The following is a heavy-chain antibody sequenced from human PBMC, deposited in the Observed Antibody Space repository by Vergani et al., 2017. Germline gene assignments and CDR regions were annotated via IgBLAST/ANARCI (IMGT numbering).Heavy chain of an antibody. J-gene: IGHJ5*02. V-gene: IGHV1-2*02. CDR3: SRDLSAVPDINWFDP. CDR1: GYTFSDYY. Sequence: VHLVQSCAEVKKPPTSVKVSCKASGYTFSDYYMHWVRQAPGQGLEWLGWINPNSGCTNYAQKFQGRVTRTRDTSISTAYMELSRLRSDDTAVYYCSRDLSAVPDINWFDPWGKGTLVTVSS. CDR2: INPNSGCT. D-gene: IGHD2-2*01.